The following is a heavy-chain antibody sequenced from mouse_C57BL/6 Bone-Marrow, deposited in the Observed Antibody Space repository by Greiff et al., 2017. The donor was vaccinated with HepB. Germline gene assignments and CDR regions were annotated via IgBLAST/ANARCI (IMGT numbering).Heavy chain of an antibody. Sequence: QVQLKQPGAELVRPGSSVKLSCKASGYTFTSYWMDWVKQRPGQGLEWIGNIYPSDSETHYNQKFKDKATLTVDKSSSTGYMQLSSLTSEDSAVYYCASTVVATDWYFDVWGTGTTVTVSS. CDR1: GYTFTSYW. D-gene: IGHD1-1*01. J-gene: IGHJ1*03. V-gene: IGHV1-61*01. CDR3: ASTVVATDWYFDV. CDR2: IYPSDSET.